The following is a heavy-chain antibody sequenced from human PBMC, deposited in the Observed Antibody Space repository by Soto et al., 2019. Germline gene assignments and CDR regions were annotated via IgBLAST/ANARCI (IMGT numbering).Heavy chain of an antibody. CDR3: ARARVRGVTAGDY. CDR1: GYTFTSYA. J-gene: IGHJ4*02. V-gene: IGHV1-3*01. D-gene: IGHD3-10*01. CDR2: INAGNGNT. Sequence: ASVKVSCKASGYTFTSYAMHWVRQAPGQRLEWMGWINAGNGNTKYSQKYQGRVTITRDTSASTAYMELSSLRSEDTAVYYCARARVRGVTAGDYWGQGTLVTVSS.